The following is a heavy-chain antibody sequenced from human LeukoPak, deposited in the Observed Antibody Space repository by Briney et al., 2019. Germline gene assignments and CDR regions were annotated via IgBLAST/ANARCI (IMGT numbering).Heavy chain of an antibody. D-gene: IGHD3-9*01. J-gene: IGHJ6*03. CDR3: ASVRRTIYDILTGYYSDYYYYYMDV. CDR2: IYYSGST. Sequence: SETLSLTCTVSGGSISSYYWSWIRQPPGKGLEWIGYIYYSGSTNYNPSLKSRVTISVDTSKNQFSLKLSSVTAADTAVYYCASVRRTIYDILTGYYSDYYYYYMDVWGKGTTVTVSS. CDR1: GGSISSYY. V-gene: IGHV4-59*12.